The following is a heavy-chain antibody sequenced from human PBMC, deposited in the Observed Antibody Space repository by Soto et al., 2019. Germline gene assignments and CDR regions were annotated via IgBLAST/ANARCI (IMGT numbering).Heavy chain of an antibody. D-gene: IGHD3-3*01. CDR2: IIPIFGTA. V-gene: IGHV1-69*13. Sequence: SVKVSCKASGGTFSSYAISWVRQAPGQGLEWMGGIIPIFGTANYAQKFQGRVTITADESTSTAYMELSSLRSEDTAVYYCARESITIFGVEIYYYYGMDVWGQGTTVTVSS. J-gene: IGHJ6*02. CDR1: GGTFSSYA. CDR3: ARESITIFGVEIYYYYGMDV.